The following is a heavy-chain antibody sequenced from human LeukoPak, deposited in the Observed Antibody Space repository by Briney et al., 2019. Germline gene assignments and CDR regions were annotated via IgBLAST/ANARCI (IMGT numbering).Heavy chain of an antibody. J-gene: IGHJ5*02. Sequence: GASVKVSCKASGYTFTSYGISWVRQAPGQGLEWMGWISAYNGNTNYAQKLQGRVTMTTDTSTSTAYMELRSLRSDDTAVYYCARAHYYGSGSYYNAIWFDPWGQGTLVTVSS. CDR3: ARAHYYGSGSYYNAIWFDP. CDR1: GYTFTSYG. V-gene: IGHV1-18*01. D-gene: IGHD3-10*01. CDR2: ISAYNGNT.